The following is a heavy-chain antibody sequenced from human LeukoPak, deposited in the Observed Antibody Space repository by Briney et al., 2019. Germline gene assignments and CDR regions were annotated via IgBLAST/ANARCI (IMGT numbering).Heavy chain of an antibody. V-gene: IGHV4-34*01. Sequence: SETLSLTCAVYGGSFSGYYWTWIRQPPGKGLEWIGEINHSGSTNYNPSLKSRVTISVDTSKNHFSLKVNSMTAVDAAVYYCARDLPGSGVNFDYWGQGTLVTVSS. D-gene: IGHD3-10*01. CDR3: ARDLPGSGVNFDY. CDR1: GGSFSGYY. CDR2: INHSGST. J-gene: IGHJ4*02.